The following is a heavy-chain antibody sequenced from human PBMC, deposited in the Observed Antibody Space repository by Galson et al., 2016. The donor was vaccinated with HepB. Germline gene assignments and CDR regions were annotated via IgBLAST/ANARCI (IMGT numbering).Heavy chain of an antibody. Sequence: SLRLSCAASGFTFSSYAMNWVRQAPGKGLEWVSAISGSGVSTFYADSVKGRFTISRGNSKNTLYLQMNSLRAEDTAVYYCAKDLSWGIAAAGYYYYYYGMDVWGQGTTVTVSS. CDR1: GFTFSSYA. V-gene: IGHV3-23*01. D-gene: IGHD6-13*01. CDR2: ISGSGVST. CDR3: AKDLSWGIAAAGYYYYYYGMDV. J-gene: IGHJ6*02.